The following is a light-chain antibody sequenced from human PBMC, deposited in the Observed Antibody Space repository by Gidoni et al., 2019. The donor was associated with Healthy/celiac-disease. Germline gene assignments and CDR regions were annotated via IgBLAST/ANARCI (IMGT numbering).Light chain of an antibody. CDR3: AACDDSLNGYWV. V-gene: IGLV1-44*01. Sequence: QSVLTQPPSASGTPGQRVTISCSGSSSNIGSNTVNWYQQLPGTAPKLLIYSNNQRPSVVPDRFSGSKSGTSASLAISGLQSEDEADYYCAACDDSLNGYWVFGGGTKLTVL. J-gene: IGLJ3*02. CDR1: SSNIGSNT. CDR2: SNN.